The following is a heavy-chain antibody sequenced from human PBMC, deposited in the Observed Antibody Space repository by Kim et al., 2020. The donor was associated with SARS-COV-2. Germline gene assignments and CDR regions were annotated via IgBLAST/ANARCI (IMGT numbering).Heavy chain of an antibody. J-gene: IGHJ4*02. CDR2: IYYSGST. D-gene: IGHD4-17*01. CDR3: ARVGPGTTVTTGRYFDY. V-gene: IGHV4-31*03. CDR1: GGSISSGGYY. Sequence: SETLSLTCTVSGGSISSGGYYWSWIRQHPGKGLEWIGYIYYSGSTYYNPSLKSRVTISVDTSKNQFSLKLSSVTAADTAVYYCARVGPGTTVTTGRYFDYWGQGTLVTVSS.